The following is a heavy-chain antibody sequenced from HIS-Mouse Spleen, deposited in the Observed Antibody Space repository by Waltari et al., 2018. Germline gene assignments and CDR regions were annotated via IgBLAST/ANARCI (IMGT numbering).Heavy chain of an antibody. D-gene: IGHD1-26*01. Sequence: EVQLVGSVGGLVQPGGALSLHGAGSVFAFSRCWVRVCCQAPVEGLEWVANIKQEGSEKYYVDSVKGRFTISRDNAKNSLYLQMNSLRAEDTAVYYCAREGDSGSYFDYWGQGTLVTVSS. CDR2: IKQEGSEK. CDR1: VFAFSRCW. J-gene: IGHJ4*02. CDR3: AREGDSGSYFDY. V-gene: IGHV3-7*01.